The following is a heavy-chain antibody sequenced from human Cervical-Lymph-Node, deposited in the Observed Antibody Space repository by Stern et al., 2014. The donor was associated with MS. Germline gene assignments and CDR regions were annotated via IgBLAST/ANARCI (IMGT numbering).Heavy chain of an antibody. Sequence: VQLVESGGGVVQPGRSLRLSCAASEFTFNSYGMHWVRQATGKGLEWVAGIWYDGSKESYADSVKGRFTISRDNSKKTLYVQMNSLSVEDTAVYYCVRAKIAAAGTTFDYWGQGTLVTVSS. V-gene: IGHV3-33*01. D-gene: IGHD6-13*01. CDR3: VRAKIAAAGTTFDY. CDR2: IWYDGSKE. CDR1: EFTFNSYG. J-gene: IGHJ4*02.